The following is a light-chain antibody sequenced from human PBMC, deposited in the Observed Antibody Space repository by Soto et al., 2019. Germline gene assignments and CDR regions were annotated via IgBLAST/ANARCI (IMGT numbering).Light chain of an antibody. CDR1: TSNIGGNS. V-gene: IGLV1-44*01. J-gene: IGLJ3*02. CDR3: AAWDDSLNGPV. Sequence: QLVLTQPPSASGTPGQRVTISCSGSTSNIGGNSVNWYQHLPGTAPKVLIYSNNQRPSGVPDRFSGSKSGTSASLAVSGLQSEDEADYYCAAWDDSLNGPVFGGGTKLTVL. CDR2: SNN.